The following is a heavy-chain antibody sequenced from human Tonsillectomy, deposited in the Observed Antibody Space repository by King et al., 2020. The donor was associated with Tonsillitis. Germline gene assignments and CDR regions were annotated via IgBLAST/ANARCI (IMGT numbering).Heavy chain of an antibody. D-gene: IGHD3-22*01. Sequence: QLQESGPGLVKPSETLSLTCTVSGGSVSSGSYYWSWIRQPPGKGLEWIGYIYYSGSTNYNPSLKSRVTISVDTSKNQFSLKLSSVTAADTAVYYCAREVDSSGYYYGSYYYGMDVWGQGTTVTVSS. J-gene: IGHJ6*02. CDR3: AREVDSSGYYYGSYYYGMDV. V-gene: IGHV4-61*01. CDR2: IYYSGST. CDR1: GGSVSSGSYY.